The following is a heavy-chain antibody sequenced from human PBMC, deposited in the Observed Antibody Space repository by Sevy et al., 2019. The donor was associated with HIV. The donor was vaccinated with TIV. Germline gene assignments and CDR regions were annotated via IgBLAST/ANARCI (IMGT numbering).Heavy chain of an antibody. Sequence: GGSLRLSCAASGFTFSSYGMHWVRQAPGKGLEWVAVIWYDGSNKYYADSMKGRFTISRDNSKNTLYLQMNSLRAEDTAVYYCARDGHYYYYGMDVWGQGTTVTVSS. V-gene: IGHV3-33*01. CDR2: IWYDGSNK. CDR1: GFTFSSYG. CDR3: ARDGHYYYYGMDV. J-gene: IGHJ6*02.